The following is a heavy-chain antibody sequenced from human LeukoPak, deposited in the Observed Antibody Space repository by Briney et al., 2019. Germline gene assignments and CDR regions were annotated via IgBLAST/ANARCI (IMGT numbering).Heavy chain of an antibody. Sequence: GGSLRLSCAVSGFTFSSYGMHWVRQAPGKGLEWVALIWYDGSNKYYADSVKGRFTISRDNSKNTLYLQMNSLRAEDTAVYYCAKDSSAYYYLSNYFDYWGQGTLVTVSS. V-gene: IGHV3-33*06. CDR3: AKDSSAYYYLSNYFDY. D-gene: IGHD3-22*01. CDR2: IWYDGSNK. J-gene: IGHJ4*02. CDR1: GFTFSSYG.